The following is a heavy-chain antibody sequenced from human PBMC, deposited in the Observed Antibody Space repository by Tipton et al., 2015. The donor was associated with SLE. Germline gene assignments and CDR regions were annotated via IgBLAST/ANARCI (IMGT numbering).Heavy chain of an antibody. CDR2: INTSTGKA. Sequence: QLVQSGSELKKPGASVTVSCKASGYTLSRYAMNWVRQAPGQGLEWMGWINTSTGKATYAQGFSGRFVFSLDTPANTAYLQISSLEADDSAIYYCATVGDIGLQRSDSWGQGTLVTVSS. V-gene: IGHV7-4-1*02. CDR1: GYTLSRYA. D-gene: IGHD5-12*01. J-gene: IGHJ4*02. CDR3: ATVGDIGLQRSDS.